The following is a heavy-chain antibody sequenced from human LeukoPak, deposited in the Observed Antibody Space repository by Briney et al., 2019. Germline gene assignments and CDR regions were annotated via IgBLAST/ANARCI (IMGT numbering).Heavy chain of an antibody. Sequence: SETLSLTCTVSGASINNYYWSWIRQPAGKGLEWIGRIYTSGSTYYNPSLKRRVTISVDMSKSQFSLKLTSVTAADTAVYYCARRGSQRNYYGSGSYYSGTGSHIDYWGQGTLVTVSS. D-gene: IGHD3-10*01. CDR2: IYTSGST. CDR1: GASINNYY. CDR3: ARRGSQRNYYGSGSYYSGTGSHIDY. J-gene: IGHJ4*02. V-gene: IGHV4-4*07.